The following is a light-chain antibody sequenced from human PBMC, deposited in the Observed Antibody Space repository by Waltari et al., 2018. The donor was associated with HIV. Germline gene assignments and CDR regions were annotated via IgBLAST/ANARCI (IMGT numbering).Light chain of an antibody. V-gene: IGLV3-21*02. Sequence: SYVLTQPPSVSVAPGQTARITCVGNNIGSKSVHWYQQKPGQAHVLVVYVDIVRPSGFPVRLSGSKSGNTATLTISMVEAGDELDYYCQVWDSSSDHVVFVGGTMLTVL. J-gene: IGLJ2*01. CDR3: QVWDSSSDHVV. CDR1: NIGSKS. CDR2: VDI.